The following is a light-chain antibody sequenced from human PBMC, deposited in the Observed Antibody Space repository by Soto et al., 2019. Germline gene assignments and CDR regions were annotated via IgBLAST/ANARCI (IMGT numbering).Light chain of an antibody. CDR2: GAS. CDR3: QQYAEGTPIT. CDR1: QNVNNR. V-gene: IGKV3-20*01. J-gene: IGKJ5*01. Sequence: EIMLTQYPGSLSVYPVEGSSLSFSASQNVNNRLAWYQQKAGQAPRLLISGASSRATGIPDRFSGSGSGTDFTLTISRLESDDFALYYCQQYAEGTPITFGQGTRLEIK.